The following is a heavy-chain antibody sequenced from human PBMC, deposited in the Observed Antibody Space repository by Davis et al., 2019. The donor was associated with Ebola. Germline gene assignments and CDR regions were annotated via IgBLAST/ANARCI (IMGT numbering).Heavy chain of an antibody. CDR2: INSDGSST. Sequence: GESLKISCAASGFTFSSYWMHWVRQAPGEGLVWVSRINSDGSSTSYADSVKGRFTISRDNAKNTLYLQMNSLRAEDTAVYYCARDLRTSGTTIHYYYYGMDVWGQGTTVTVSS. J-gene: IGHJ6*02. V-gene: IGHV3-74*01. CDR1: GFTFSSYW. D-gene: IGHD1-7*01. CDR3: ARDLRTSGTTIHYYYYGMDV.